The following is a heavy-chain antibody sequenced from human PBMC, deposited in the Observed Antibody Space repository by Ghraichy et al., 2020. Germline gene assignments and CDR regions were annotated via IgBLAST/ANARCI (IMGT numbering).Heavy chain of an antibody. CDR3: ARSSAPIGGKYFDY. J-gene: IGHJ4*02. Sequence: GGSLRLACAASGFSFSNYAMNWVRQAPGKGLEWVSTIGYNGATFYADSVKGRFTISRDNSKNTLYLQMNSLRAEDTAVYYCARSSAPIGGKYFDYWGQGTLVTVSS. V-gene: IGHV3-23*01. D-gene: IGHD2-15*01. CDR1: GFSFSNYA. CDR2: IGYNGAT.